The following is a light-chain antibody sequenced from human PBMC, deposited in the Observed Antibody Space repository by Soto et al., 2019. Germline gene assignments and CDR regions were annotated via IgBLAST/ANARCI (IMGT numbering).Light chain of an antibody. CDR2: EVS. CDR1: SSDVGGYNY. CDR3: SSYAGSNNLGV. J-gene: IGLJ3*02. V-gene: IGLV2-8*01. Sequence: HSALTQPPSASGSPGQSVTISCTGTSSDVGGYNYVSWYQQHPGKAPKLMIYEVSKRPSGVPDRFSGSKSGNTASLTVSGLQAEDEADYYCSSYAGSNNLGVFGSGTKLTVL.